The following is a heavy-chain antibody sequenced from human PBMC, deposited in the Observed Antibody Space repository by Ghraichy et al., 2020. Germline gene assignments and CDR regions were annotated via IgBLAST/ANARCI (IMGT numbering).Heavy chain of an antibody. V-gene: IGHV1-18*04. CDR3: AREGDCSSTSCYRFYYYYGMDV. CDR2: ISAYNGNT. D-gene: IGHD2-2*02. Sequence: ASVVSCKASGYTFTSYGISWVRQAPGQGLEWMGWISAYNGNTNYAQKLQGRVTMTTDTSTSTAYMELRSLRSDDTAVYYCAREGDCSSTSCYRFYYYYGMDVWGQGTTVTVSS. CDR1: GYTFTSYG. J-gene: IGHJ6*02.